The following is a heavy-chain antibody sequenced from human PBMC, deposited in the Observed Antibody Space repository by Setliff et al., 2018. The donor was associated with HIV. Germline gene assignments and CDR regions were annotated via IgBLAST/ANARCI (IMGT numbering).Heavy chain of an antibody. D-gene: IGHD4-17*01. Sequence: GGSLRLSCAASGFTFSSFSMSWVRRAPGKGLEWVSSISSDGFYINYADSVKGRFTISRDNANNSLILQMNGLRAEDTAVYYCARGNGDYGIDAFDIWGQGTMVTVSS. CDR2: ISSDGFYI. CDR1: GFTFSSFS. V-gene: IGHV3-21*01. CDR3: ARGNGDYGIDAFDI. J-gene: IGHJ3*02.